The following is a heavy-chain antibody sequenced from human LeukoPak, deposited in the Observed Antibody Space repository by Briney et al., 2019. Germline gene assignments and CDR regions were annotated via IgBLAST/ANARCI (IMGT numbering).Heavy chain of an antibody. CDR1: GYTFTTYY. D-gene: IGHD1-1*01. CDR3: AGNTGLALRY. Sequence: ASVQVSSKASGYTFTTYYMHWVRQAPGQGLEWMGIINPSGGSTTYAQKCQGRVTMTRDTSTSTVYMELSSLRSEDTAVYYCAGNTGLALRYWGQGTLVTVSS. J-gene: IGHJ4*02. V-gene: IGHV1-46*01. CDR2: INPSGGST.